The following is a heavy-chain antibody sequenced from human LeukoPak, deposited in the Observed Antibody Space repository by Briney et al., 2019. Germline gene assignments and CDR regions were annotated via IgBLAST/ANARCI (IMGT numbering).Heavy chain of an antibody. Sequence: ASVKVSCKASGYTFTGYYMHWVRQAPGQGLEWMGRINPNSGGTNYAQEFQGRVTMTRDTSISTAYMELSRLRSDDTAVYYCARSREIVVVTAIFDYWGQGTLVTVSS. CDR3: ARSREIVVVTAIFDY. CDR1: GYTFTGYY. CDR2: INPNSGGT. J-gene: IGHJ4*02. D-gene: IGHD2-21*02. V-gene: IGHV1-2*06.